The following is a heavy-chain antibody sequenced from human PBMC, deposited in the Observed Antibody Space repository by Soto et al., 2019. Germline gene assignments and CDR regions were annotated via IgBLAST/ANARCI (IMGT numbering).Heavy chain of an antibody. CDR1: GFTVSSNY. CDR2: IYSGGST. V-gene: IGHV3-53*02. D-gene: IGHD3-10*01. Sequence: EVQLVETGGGLIQPGGSLRLSCAASGFTVSSNYMSWVRQAPGKGLEWVSDIYSGGSTYYADSVKGRFTISRDNSKNTLYLQMNSLRAEDTAVYYCARDLRRTGGFDYWGQGTLVTVSS. J-gene: IGHJ4*02. CDR3: ARDLRRTGGFDY.